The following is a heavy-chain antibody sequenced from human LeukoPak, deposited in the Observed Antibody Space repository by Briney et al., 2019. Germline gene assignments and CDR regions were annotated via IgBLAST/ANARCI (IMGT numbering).Heavy chain of an antibody. CDR3: ARYYYDSSGYYHY. J-gene: IGHJ4*02. CDR2: ISYDGSNK. V-gene: IGHV3-30*04. D-gene: IGHD3-22*01. CDR1: GFTFSSYA. Sequence: GGSLRLSCAASGFTFSSYAMHWVRQAPGMGLEWVAVISYDGSNKYYADSVKGRFTISRDNSKNTLYLQMNSLRAEDTAVYYCARYYYDSSGYYHYWGQGTLVTVSS.